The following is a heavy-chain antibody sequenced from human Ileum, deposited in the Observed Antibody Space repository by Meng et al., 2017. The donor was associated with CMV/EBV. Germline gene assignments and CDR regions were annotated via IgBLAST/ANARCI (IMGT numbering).Heavy chain of an antibody. Sequence: GGSLRLSCAASGFTFSTYWMHWVRQAPGKGLVWVSRINSDESSTNYADSVKGRFTISRDNAKNTLHLQMYTLRTEDTAVYYCARGPLNDYGDYYFDFWGQGTLVTVSS. CDR3: ARGPLNDYGDYYFDF. D-gene: IGHD4-17*01. CDR2: INSDESST. J-gene: IGHJ4*02. V-gene: IGHV3-74*01. CDR1: GFTFSTYW.